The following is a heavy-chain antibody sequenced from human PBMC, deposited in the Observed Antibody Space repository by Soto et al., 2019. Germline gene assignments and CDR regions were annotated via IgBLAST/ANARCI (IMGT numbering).Heavy chain of an antibody. CDR3: ARPETGTTYDAFDI. J-gene: IGHJ3*02. CDR1: GYTFTGYY. V-gene: IGHV1-2*04. Sequence: ASVKVSCKASGYTFTGYYMHWVRQAPGQGLEWMGWINPNSGGTNYAQKFQGWVTMTRDTSISTAYMELSRLRSDDTAVYYCARPETGTTYDAFDIWGQATMVTVSS. CDR2: INPNSGGT. D-gene: IGHD1-7*01.